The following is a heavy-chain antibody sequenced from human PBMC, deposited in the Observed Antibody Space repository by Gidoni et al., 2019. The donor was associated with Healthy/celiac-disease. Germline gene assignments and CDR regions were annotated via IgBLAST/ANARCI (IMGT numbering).Heavy chain of an antibody. J-gene: IGHJ6*02. CDR2: IWYDGSNK. V-gene: IGHV3-33*01. CDR1: GFTFSSYG. D-gene: IGHD4-17*01. CDR3: ARDYGDYPTHGMDV. Sequence: QVQLVESGGGVVQPGRSLRLSCAASGFTFSSYGMHWVRQAPGKGLEWVAVIWYDGSNKYYADSVKGRFTISRDNSKNTLYLQMNSLRAEDTAVYYCARDYGDYPTHGMDVWGQGTTVTVSS.